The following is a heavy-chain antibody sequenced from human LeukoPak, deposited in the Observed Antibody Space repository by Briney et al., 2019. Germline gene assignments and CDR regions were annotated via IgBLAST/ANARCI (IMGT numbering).Heavy chain of an antibody. CDR2: INTEGTST. CDR1: GFTFRSYW. J-gene: IGHJ6*03. V-gene: IGHV3-74*01. Sequence: GGSLRLSCAASGFTFRSYWMHWVRQAPGKGLVWFSRINTEGTSTTYADFVKGRFTISRDNVKNTLYLQMNSLRAEDTAVYYCARDYDRYYMDVWGKGTTVTVSS. CDR3: ARDYDRYYMDV. D-gene: IGHD3-3*01.